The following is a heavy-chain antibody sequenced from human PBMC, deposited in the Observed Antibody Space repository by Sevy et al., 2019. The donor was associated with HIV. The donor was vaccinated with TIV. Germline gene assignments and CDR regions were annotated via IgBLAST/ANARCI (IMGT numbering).Heavy chain of an antibody. CDR1: GFTCSNFG. CDR2: IRYDGTDK. D-gene: IGHD6-13*01. J-gene: IGHJ4*02. V-gene: IGHV3-30*02. CDR3: AKDLAGPGRRYFDY. Sequence: GGSLRLSCTASGFTCSNFGMHWVRQLPGKGLEWVTFIRYDGTDKYYAASVKGRFTISRDDSKNTLYLQMDSLRAEDTAIYYCAKDLAGPGRRYFDYWGQGTLVTVSS.